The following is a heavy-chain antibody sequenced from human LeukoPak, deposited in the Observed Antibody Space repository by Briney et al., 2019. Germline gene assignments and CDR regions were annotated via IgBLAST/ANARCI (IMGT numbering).Heavy chain of an antibody. CDR3: ARGVSRGYSYGRYYMDV. CDR2: IYYSGST. D-gene: IGHD5-18*01. V-gene: IGHV4-59*01. CDR1: GGSISSYY. Sequence: PSETLSLTCTVSGGSISSYYWSWIRQPPGKGLEWIGYIYYSGSTNNNPSLKSRVTISVDKSKNQISLKLSSVTAADTAVYYCARGVSRGYSYGRYYMDVWGKGTTVTVSS. J-gene: IGHJ6*03.